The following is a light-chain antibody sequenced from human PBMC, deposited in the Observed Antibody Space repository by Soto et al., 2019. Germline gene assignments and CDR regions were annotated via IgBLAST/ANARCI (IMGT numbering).Light chain of an antibody. CDR1: QSIGSSF. V-gene: IGKV3-20*01. Sequence: DMVLTQSPGTLSFSPGEGAALSCRASQSIGSSFLAWYQQKPGQAPRLRIYGASSRATGIPDRFSGSGSGTDFTLTISALEPEDLAVYYCQQYDSSPYTLGQGTKLEIK. J-gene: IGKJ2*01. CDR2: GAS. CDR3: QQYDSSPYT.